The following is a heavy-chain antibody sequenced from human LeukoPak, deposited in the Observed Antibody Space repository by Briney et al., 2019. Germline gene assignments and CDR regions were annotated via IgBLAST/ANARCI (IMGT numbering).Heavy chain of an antibody. V-gene: IGHV3-30*04. Sequence: GRSLRLSCAASGFTFSIYAMHWVRQAPGKGLEWVAVISYDGSNKYYADSVKGRFTISRDNSKNTLYLQMNSLRAEDTAVYYCARGSTTYYYYYGMDVWGQGTTVTVSS. D-gene: IGHD2-2*01. CDR1: GFTFSIYA. CDR2: ISYDGSNK. J-gene: IGHJ6*02. CDR3: ARGSTTYYYYYGMDV.